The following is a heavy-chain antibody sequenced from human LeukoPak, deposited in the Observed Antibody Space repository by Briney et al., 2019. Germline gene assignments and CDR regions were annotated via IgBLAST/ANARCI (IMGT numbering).Heavy chain of an antibody. CDR2: IIPIFGTA. CDR1: GGTFSSYA. J-gene: IGHJ6*02. V-gene: IGHV1-69*13. Sequence: SVKVSCKASGGTFSSYAISWVRQAPGQGLEWMGGIIPIFGTANYAQKFQGRVTITADESTSTAYMELSSLRSEDTAVYYCARGDYDILTGYGSRYYYYGMDVWGQGTTITVSS. D-gene: IGHD3-9*01. CDR3: ARGDYDILTGYGSRYYYYGMDV.